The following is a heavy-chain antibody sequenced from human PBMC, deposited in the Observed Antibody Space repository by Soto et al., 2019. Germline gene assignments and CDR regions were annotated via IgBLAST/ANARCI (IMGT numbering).Heavy chain of an antibody. CDR1: GGSISSYY. Sequence: SETLSLTCTVSGGSISSYYWSWIRQPPGKGLEWIGYIYYSGSTNYNPSLKSRVTISVDTSKNQFSLKLSSVTAADTAVYYCARTEGDYGVYFDYWGQGTLVTVSS. V-gene: IGHV4-59*08. J-gene: IGHJ4*02. D-gene: IGHD4-17*01. CDR3: ARTEGDYGVYFDY. CDR2: IYYSGST.